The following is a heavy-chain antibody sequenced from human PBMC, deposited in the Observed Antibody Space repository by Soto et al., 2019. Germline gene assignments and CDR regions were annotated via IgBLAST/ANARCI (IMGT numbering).Heavy chain of an antibody. CDR1: GFTFSSYS. CDR2: ISSSSSYI. V-gene: IGHV3-21*01. Sequence: GSLRLSCAASGFTFSSYSMNWVRQAPGKGLEWVSSISSSSSYIYYADSVKGRFTISRDNAKNSLYLQMNSLRAEDTAVYYCARDGVGLVVVAATDYWGQGTLVTVSS. D-gene: IGHD2-15*01. CDR3: ARDGVGLVVVAATDY. J-gene: IGHJ4*02.